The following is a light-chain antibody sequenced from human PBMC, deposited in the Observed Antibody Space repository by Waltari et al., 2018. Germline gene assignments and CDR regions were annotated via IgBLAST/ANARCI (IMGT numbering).Light chain of an antibody. CDR1: SSDVGGYNY. Sequence: QSALTRPASVSGSPGQSITISCTGSSSDVGGYNYVSWYQPHPGKAPKLLISDVNNRPPGVSNRFSGSKSDNTASLTISGLQAEDEAHYYCTSFTSSSTIVFGGGTKLTVL. V-gene: IGLV2-14*03. J-gene: IGLJ2*01. CDR2: DVN. CDR3: TSFTSSSTIV.